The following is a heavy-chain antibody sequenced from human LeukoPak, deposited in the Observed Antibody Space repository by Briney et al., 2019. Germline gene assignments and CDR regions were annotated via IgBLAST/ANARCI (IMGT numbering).Heavy chain of an antibody. CDR2: ISSRSTYI. CDR3: ARDEPDAKLDF. Sequence: GGSLRLSCAASGFTFSDYYMSWVRQAPGKGLEWVSSISSRSTYIYYADSVKGRFTISRDNAKNSLTLQMNSLRVEDTAVYYCARDEPDAKLDFWGQGTLVTVSS. V-gene: IGHV3-21*01. D-gene: IGHD5-24*01. CDR1: GFTFSDYY. J-gene: IGHJ4*02.